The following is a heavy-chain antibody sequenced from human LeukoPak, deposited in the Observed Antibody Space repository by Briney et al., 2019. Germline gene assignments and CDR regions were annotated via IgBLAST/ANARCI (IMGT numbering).Heavy chain of an antibody. D-gene: IGHD5-18*01. CDR3: AKDGGGIQLWYDNWFDP. J-gene: IGHJ5*02. Sequence: AGGSLRLSCAASGFTFSSYGMHWVRQAPGKGLEWVAVISYDGSNKYYADSVKGRFTISRDNSKNTLYLQMNSLRAEDTAVYYCAKDGGGIQLWYDNWFDPWGQGTLVTVSS. V-gene: IGHV3-30*18. CDR1: GFTFSSYG. CDR2: ISYDGSNK.